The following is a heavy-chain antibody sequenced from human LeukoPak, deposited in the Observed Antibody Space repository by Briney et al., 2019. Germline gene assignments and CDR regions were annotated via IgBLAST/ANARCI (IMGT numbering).Heavy chain of an antibody. CDR3: ARDLWYYYDSSGDDY. J-gene: IGHJ4*02. V-gene: IGHV4-39*07. CDR2: MYYRGST. D-gene: IGHD3-22*01. CDR1: GGSISSSSHY. Sequence: SETLSLTCTVSGGSISSSSHYWGWIRQPPGKGLEWIGSMYYRGSTYHNPSLKSRVTISVDTSKNQFSLKLSSVTAADTAVYYCARDLWYYYDSSGDDYWGQGTLVTVSS.